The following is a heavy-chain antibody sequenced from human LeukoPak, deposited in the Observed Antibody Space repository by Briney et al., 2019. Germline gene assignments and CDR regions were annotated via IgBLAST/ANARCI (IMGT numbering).Heavy chain of an antibody. CDR2: ISGSGRNT. CDR1: GFTFSTYV. CDR3: AKDRCDRTTCPEV. J-gene: IGHJ4*02. V-gene: IGHV3-23*01. Sequence: GGSLRLSCAASGFTFSTYVVNWVRQAPGKGLEWVSAISGSGRNTYYADTVSGRFTISRDNSKNTLYLHMSSPRVEDTAVYYCAKDRCDRTTCPEVWGQGTLVTVSS. D-gene: IGHD2-2*01.